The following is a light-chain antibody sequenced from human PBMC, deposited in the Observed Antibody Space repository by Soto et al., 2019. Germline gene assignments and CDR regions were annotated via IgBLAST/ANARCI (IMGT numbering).Light chain of an antibody. V-gene: IGKV3-20*01. CDR1: QSVSSN. J-gene: IGKJ1*01. CDR3: QQYGL. Sequence: EFVLTQSPGTLSLSPGERATLSCRASQSVSSNLAWYQQKPGQAPSLLIYGAFTRATGIPDRFSGSGSGTDFTLTISRLEPEDFAVYYCQQYGLFGQGTKVDIK. CDR2: GAF.